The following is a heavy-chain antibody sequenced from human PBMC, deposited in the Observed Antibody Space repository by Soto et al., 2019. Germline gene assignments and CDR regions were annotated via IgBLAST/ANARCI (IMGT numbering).Heavy chain of an antibody. Sequence: SETLSLTCTVSGGSISSYYWSWIRQPAGKGLEWIGRIYTSGSTNYNPSLKSRVTMSVDTSKNQFSLKLSSVTAADTAVYYCARERPQVTTSRGWFDTWGQGTLVTVSS. D-gene: IGHD4-17*01. J-gene: IGHJ5*02. V-gene: IGHV4-4*07. CDR1: GGSISSYY. CDR2: IYTSGST. CDR3: ARERPQVTTSRGWFDT.